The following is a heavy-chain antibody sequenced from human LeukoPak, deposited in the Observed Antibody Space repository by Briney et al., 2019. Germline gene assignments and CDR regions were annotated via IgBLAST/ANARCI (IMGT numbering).Heavy chain of an antibody. J-gene: IGHJ4*02. CDR1: GFSLSTSGMC. V-gene: IGHV2-70*11. D-gene: IGHD1-26*01. CDR2: VDWDDDK. Sequence: SGPALVKPTQTLTLTCTFSGFSLSTSGMCVSWIRQPPGKALEWLARVDWDDDKYYSTSLKTRLTISKDTSKNQVVLTMTNMDPVDTATYYCARIRVGATALDYWGQGTLVTVSS. CDR3: ARIRVGATALDY.